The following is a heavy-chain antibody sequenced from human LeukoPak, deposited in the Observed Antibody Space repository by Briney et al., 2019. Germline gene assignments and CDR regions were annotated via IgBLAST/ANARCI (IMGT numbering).Heavy chain of an antibody. J-gene: IGHJ4*02. Sequence: GGSLRLSCVASGFTFDDYGMSWVRQAPGKGLEWVSGINWNGVSTRYADSVKGRFTISRDNAKNSLFLQMNSLRAEDTALYYCARETEDYWPAYYFDYWGQGTLVTVSS. V-gene: IGHV3-20*04. D-gene: IGHD2-8*02. CDR2: INWNGVST. CDR1: GFTFDDYG. CDR3: ARETEDYWPAYYFDY.